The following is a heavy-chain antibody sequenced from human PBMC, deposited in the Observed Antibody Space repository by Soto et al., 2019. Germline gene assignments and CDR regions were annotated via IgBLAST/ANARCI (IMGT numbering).Heavy chain of an antibody. J-gene: IGHJ1*01. D-gene: IGHD6-13*01. CDR1: GFTFSDYY. Sequence: QVQLVESGGGLVKPGGSLRLSCAASGFTFSDYYMTWPRQAPGKGLEWVSDISSSSSHTNYAASVKGRFIISRDNAKTSLYPQMNMLRAEDAAVYYWASDPSSSWLSYFQHWGQGTLVTVSS. CDR3: ASDPSSSWLSYFQH. V-gene: IGHV3-11*05. CDR2: ISSSSSHT.